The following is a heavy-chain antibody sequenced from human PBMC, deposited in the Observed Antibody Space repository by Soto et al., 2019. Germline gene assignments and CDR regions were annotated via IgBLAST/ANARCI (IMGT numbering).Heavy chain of an antibody. J-gene: IGHJ6*02. V-gene: IGHV2-70*01. D-gene: IGHD3-3*01. CDR3: ARRQRNSVSPHYDCWRGRNYYGMDV. CDR1: GFSLSTSAIC. CDR2: IDWDDDK. Sequence: DSGPTLVNPTQTRTLTCTFSGFSLSTSAICVGWILQPGGMSLEWLALIDWDDDKYYSTSLKTRLTISKDTPKHQVVLTMTNMDPVDTATYYCARRQRNSVSPHYDCWRGRNYYGMDVWGQGPPVTVSS.